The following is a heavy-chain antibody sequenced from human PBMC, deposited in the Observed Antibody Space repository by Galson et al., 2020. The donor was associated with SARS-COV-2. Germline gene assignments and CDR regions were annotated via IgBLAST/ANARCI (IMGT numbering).Heavy chain of an antibody. CDR1: GFTYSRYG. CDR2: IWQDGSKH. CDR3: AKDQIASGATPIATGYVEF. V-gene: IGHV3-33*06. Sequence: QLGESLKLHCAASGFTYSRYGMHWVRQAPGKGLEWVAVIWQDGSKHYHPASAQGRFTISRDNSRNTLYLQMNSLRADDTAVYYWAKDQIASGATPIATGYVEFWGQGTLVTV. J-gene: IGHJ1*01. D-gene: IGHD6-13*01.